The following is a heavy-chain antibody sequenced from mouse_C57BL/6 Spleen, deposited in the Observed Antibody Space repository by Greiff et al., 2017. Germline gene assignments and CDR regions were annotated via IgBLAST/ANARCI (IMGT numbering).Heavy chain of an antibody. J-gene: IGHJ4*01. CDR1: GFTFSDYY. V-gene: IGHV5-16*01. D-gene: IGHD1-1*01. CDR3: ARDSYYYGSSYDAMDY. CDR2: INYDGSST. Sequence: EVHLVESEGGLVQPGSSMKLSCTASGFTFSDYYMAWVRQVPEKGLEWVANINYDGSSTYYLDSLKSRFIISRDNAKNILYLQMSSLKSEDTATYYCARDSYYYGSSYDAMDYWGQGTSVTVSS.